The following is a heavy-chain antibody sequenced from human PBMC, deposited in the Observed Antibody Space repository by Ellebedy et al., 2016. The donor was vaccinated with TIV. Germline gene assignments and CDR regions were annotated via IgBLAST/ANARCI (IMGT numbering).Heavy chain of an antibody. Sequence: GESLKISCAASGFTFSSYGMHWVRQAPGKGLEWVTVIWYDGSNKYYADSVKGRFTISRDNSKKTVYLQMNSLRAEDTAVYYCATGGYGDYVAAFDIWGQGTMVTVSS. CDR1: GFTFSSYG. D-gene: IGHD4-17*01. CDR3: ATGGYGDYVAAFDI. V-gene: IGHV3-33*01. CDR2: IWYDGSNK. J-gene: IGHJ3*02.